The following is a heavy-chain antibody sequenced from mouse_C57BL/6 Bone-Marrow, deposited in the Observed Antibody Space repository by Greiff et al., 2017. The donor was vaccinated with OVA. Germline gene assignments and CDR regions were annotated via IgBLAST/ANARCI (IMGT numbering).Heavy chain of an antibody. V-gene: IGHV1-81*01. J-gene: IGHJ3*01. CDR2: IYPRSGNT. CDR3: ASSSGLAWFAY. CDR1: GYTFTSYG. D-gene: IGHD3-2*02. Sequence: VKLMESGAELARPGASVKLSCKASGYTFTSYGISWVKQRTGQGLEWIGEIYPRSGNTYYNEKFKGKATLTADTSSSTAYMELRSLTSEDSAVYVCASSSGLAWFAYWGQGTLVTVSA.